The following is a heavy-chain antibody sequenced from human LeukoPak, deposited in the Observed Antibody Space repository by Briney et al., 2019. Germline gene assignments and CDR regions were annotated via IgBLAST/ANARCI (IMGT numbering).Heavy chain of an antibody. CDR2: ISSSSSYI. V-gene: IGHV3-21*01. CDR1: GFTFSSYS. CDR3: ARDPGPGVNYNWFDP. Sequence: GGSLRLSCAASGFTFSSYSMNWVRQAPGKGLEWVSSISSSSSYIYYADSVKGRFTISRDNAKNSLYLQMNSLRAEDTAVYYCARDPGPGVNYNWFDPGGQGTLVTVSS. D-gene: IGHD1-14*01. J-gene: IGHJ5*02.